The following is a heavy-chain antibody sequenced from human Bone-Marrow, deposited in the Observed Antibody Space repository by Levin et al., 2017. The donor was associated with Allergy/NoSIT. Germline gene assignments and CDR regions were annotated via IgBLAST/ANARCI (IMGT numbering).Heavy chain of an antibody. V-gene: IGHV3-33*01. CDR3: ARQFQEYYFDY. Sequence: GESLKISCPASGFTFGSYAMDWVRQAPGKGLEWVAVMWYDGSYKYYADSVKGRFTISRDNSKKMLYLQMNSLRAEDTAVYYCARQFQEYYFDYWGQGTLVTVSS. D-gene: IGHD2-21*01. J-gene: IGHJ4*02. CDR1: GFTFGSYA. CDR2: MWYDGSYK.